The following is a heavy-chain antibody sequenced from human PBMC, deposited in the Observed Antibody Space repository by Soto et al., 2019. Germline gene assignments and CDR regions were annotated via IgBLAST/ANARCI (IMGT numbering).Heavy chain of an antibody. CDR2: INPNSGGT. Sequence: ASVTVSCTAPRATFTSYYINWVLQAPGQGLEWMGWINPNSGGTNNAQKYQGWVTMTRDTSISTAYMELSSLRSEDTAVYYCARGPTSGWSNYVDYWGKGTLVTVSS. J-gene: IGHJ4*02. CDR1: RATFTSYY. D-gene: IGHD6-19*01. CDR3: ARGPTSGWSNYVDY. V-gene: IGHV1-2*04.